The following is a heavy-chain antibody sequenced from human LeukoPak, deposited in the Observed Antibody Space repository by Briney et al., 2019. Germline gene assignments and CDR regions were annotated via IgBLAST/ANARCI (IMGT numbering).Heavy chain of an antibody. CDR2: IYPGDSDG. CDR1: GYSFTSYW. J-gene: IGHJ4*02. D-gene: IGHD6-6*01. Sequence: GESLKISCKGSGYSFTSYWIGWVRQMPGKGLEWMGIIYPGDSDGMYSPSFQGHVTISVDKSISTAYLQWSSLKASDSAMYFRARAFRSSDPLDYWGQGTLVTVSS. CDR3: ARAFRSSDPLDY. V-gene: IGHV5-51*01.